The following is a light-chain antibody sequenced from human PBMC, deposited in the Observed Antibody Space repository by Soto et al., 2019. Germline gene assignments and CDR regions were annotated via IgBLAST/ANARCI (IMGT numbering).Light chain of an antibody. J-gene: IGKJ4*01. CDR3: QQYYSYPPLT. CDR1: QGISSY. Sequence: AIRMTQSPSSLSASTGDRVTITCRASQGISSYLAWYQQKPGKAPKLLIYAASTLQSGVPSRFSGSGSGTDFTLTISCLQSEDFATYYCQQYYSYPPLTVGGGKKVEIK. V-gene: IGKV1-8*01. CDR2: AAS.